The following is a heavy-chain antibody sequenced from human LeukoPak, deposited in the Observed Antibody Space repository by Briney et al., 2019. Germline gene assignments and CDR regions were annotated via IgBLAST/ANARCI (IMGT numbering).Heavy chain of an antibody. CDR3: ARDGPPEYYFDY. J-gene: IGHJ4*02. Sequence: ASVNVSCKASGGTFSSYAISWVRQAPGQGLEWMGGIIPIFGTADYAQKFQGRVTITTDESTSTAYMELSSLRSEDTAVYYCARDGPPEYYFDYWGQGTLVTVSS. CDR2: IIPIFGTA. CDR1: GGTFSSYA. V-gene: IGHV1-69*05.